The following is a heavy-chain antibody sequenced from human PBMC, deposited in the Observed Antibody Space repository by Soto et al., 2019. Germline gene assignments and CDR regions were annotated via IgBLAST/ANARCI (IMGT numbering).Heavy chain of an antibody. CDR1: GFTFEDYA. Sequence: SLRLSCTTSGFTFEDYAMHWVRQAPGKGLEWVSGLNWNSGTIDYADSVKGRFSISRDNAKNSLYLQMNSLRAGDTALYHCTRAPGYCSAGSCSHLGYFDYWGQGT. J-gene: IGHJ4*02. CDR3: TRAPGYCSAGSCSHLGYFDY. V-gene: IGHV3-9*01. D-gene: IGHD2-15*01. CDR2: LNWNSGTI.